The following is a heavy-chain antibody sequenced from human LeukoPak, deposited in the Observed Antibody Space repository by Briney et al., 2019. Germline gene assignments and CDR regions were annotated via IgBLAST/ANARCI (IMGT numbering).Heavy chain of an antibody. D-gene: IGHD3-22*01. Sequence: SQTLFLTCTVSGGSISSGGYYWSWIRQPPGKGLEWIGYIYHSGSTYYNPSLKSRVTISVDRSKNQFSLKLSSVTAADTAVYYCASILNPNYFDTSGYYDYWGQGTLVTVSS. CDR1: GGSISSGGYY. V-gene: IGHV4-30-2*01. CDR2: IYHSGST. J-gene: IGHJ4*02. CDR3: ASILNPNYFDTSGYYDY.